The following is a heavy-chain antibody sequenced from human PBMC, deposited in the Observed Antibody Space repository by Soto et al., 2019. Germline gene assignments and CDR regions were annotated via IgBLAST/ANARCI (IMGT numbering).Heavy chain of an antibody. CDR1: GDTFNFYS. J-gene: IGHJ4*02. CDR2: VNPILSMS. V-gene: IGHV1-69*04. CDR3: ATSYGSGYRAFDY. Sequence: QVQLVQSGAEVKGPGSSVKVSCKASGDTFNFYSINWVRQAPGLGLEWMGRVNPILSMSNFAKRFQGRVTMTADKSTSTAYRELSGLRSEDTAIYYCATSYGSGYRAFDYWGQGALVTVSS. D-gene: IGHD3-10*01.